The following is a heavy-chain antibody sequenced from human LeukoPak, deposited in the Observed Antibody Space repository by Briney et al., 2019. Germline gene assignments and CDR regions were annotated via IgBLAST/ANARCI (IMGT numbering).Heavy chain of an antibody. Sequence: SQTLSLTCTVSGGSISSSSYYWGWIRQPPGKGLEWIGNIYYSGSTYYNPSLKSRVTISVDTSKNQFSLKLSSVTAADTALYYCAAGKDIVEVVAATLEYWGQGTLVTVSS. D-gene: IGHD2-15*01. CDR1: GGSISSSSYY. CDR2: IYYSGST. J-gene: IGHJ4*02. CDR3: AAGKDIVEVVAATLEY. V-gene: IGHV4-39*01.